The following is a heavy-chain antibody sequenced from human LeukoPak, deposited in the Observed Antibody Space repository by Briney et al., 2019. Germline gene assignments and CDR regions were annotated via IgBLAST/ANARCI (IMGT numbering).Heavy chain of an antibody. CDR2: IIPIFGTA. V-gene: IGHV1-69*13. CDR3: ARDRSEDIVVVPVAIRQYYYYMDV. J-gene: IGHJ6*03. D-gene: IGHD2-2*02. Sequence: ASVKVSCKASGGTFISYAISWVRQAPGQGLEWMGGIIPIFGTANYAQKFQGRVTITADESTSTAYMELSSLRSEDTAVYYCARDRSEDIVVVPVAIRQYYYYMDVWGKGTTVTVSS. CDR1: GGTFISYA.